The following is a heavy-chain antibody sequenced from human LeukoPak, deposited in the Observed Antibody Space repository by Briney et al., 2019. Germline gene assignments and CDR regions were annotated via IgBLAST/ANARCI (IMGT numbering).Heavy chain of an antibody. CDR2: LYHPDST. Sequence: PSETLSLTCGVSGYPINNAYYWVWIRQPPGKGLEWIGSLYHPDSTYYNPSLKSRVTMSVDTSKNQFSLKLSSVTAADTAVYFCGRLRGSTIFGVVILDYYMDVWGKGTTVTVSS. CDR3: GRLRGSTIFGVVILDYYMDV. D-gene: IGHD3-3*01. V-gene: IGHV4-38-2*01. J-gene: IGHJ6*03. CDR1: GYPINNAYY.